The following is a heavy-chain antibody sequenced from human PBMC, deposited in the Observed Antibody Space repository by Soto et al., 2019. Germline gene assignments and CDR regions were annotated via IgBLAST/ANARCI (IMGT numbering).Heavy chain of an antibody. CDR1: GGSISSGGYY. J-gene: IGHJ1*01. CDR3: ASEYSSAWYGYFQH. V-gene: IGHV4-31*03. D-gene: IGHD6-19*01. Sequence: QVQLQESGPGLVKPSRTLSLTCTVSGGSISSGGYYWSWIRQYPGLGLEWIGSVYYTGSTYYKRPLKSRVTMSVDTSKNQFSLMLSSVTAADTAVYYCASEYSSAWYGYFQHWGQGTLVTVSS. CDR2: VYYTGST.